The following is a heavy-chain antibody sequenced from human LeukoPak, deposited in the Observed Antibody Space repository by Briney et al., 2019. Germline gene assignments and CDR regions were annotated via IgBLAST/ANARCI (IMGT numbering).Heavy chain of an antibody. J-gene: IGHJ6*04. CDR1: GFTFSSYE. V-gene: IGHV3-48*03. CDR2: ISSSGSTI. D-gene: IGHD2-15*01. Sequence: RPGGXLRLSCAASGFTFSSYEMDWVRQAPGKGLEXVSXISSSGSTIYYADCVKGRFTISRDNPKNSLYLQMNSLRAEDTAVYYCARESRSYCSGGSCYSAPGDYYYGMDVWGKGTTVTVSS. CDR3: ARESRSYCSGGSCYSAPGDYYYGMDV.